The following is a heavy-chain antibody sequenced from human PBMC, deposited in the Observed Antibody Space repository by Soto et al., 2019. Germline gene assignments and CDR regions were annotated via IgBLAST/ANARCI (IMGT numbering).Heavy chain of an antibody. J-gene: IGHJ4*02. Sequence: ASVKVSCKASGGTFSSYAISWVRQAPGQGLEWMGGIIPIFGTANYAQKFQGRVTITADESTSTAYMELSSLRSEDMAVYYCARVRAIFGWDYWGQGTLVTVSS. V-gene: IGHV1-69*13. D-gene: IGHD3-3*01. CDR2: IIPIFGTA. CDR3: ARVRAIFGWDY. CDR1: GGTFSSYA.